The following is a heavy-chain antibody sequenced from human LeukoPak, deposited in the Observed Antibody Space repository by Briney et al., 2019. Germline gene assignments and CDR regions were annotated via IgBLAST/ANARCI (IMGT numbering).Heavy chain of an antibody. D-gene: IGHD3-22*01. CDR2: INPNSGDT. CDR3: ARGSPQTYFYDTSGTD. CDR1: GYTFTSYY. Sequence: ASVKVSCKASGYTFTSYYMHWVRQAPGQGLEWMGRINPNSGDTNYVQKFQGRVTMTRDTSINTAYMELSRLRSDDTAVYYCARGSPQTYFYDTSGTDWGQGTLVTVSS. V-gene: IGHV1-2*06. J-gene: IGHJ4*02.